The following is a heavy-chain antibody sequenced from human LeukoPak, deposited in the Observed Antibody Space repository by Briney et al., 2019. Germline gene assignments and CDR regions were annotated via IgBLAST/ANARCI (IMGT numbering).Heavy chain of an antibody. V-gene: IGHV3-30*04. J-gene: IGHJ4*02. CDR1: GFTFSRYA. Sequence: QPGRSLRLSCAASGFTFSRYAMHWVRQGPGKGLEWVAAISYDGSNKKYADSVKGRFTISRDNSKNTLYLQMNSLRAEDTAVYYCARGVRIAVAGNIDYWGQGALVTVSS. CDR2: ISYDGSNK. CDR3: ARGVRIAVAGNIDY. D-gene: IGHD6-19*01.